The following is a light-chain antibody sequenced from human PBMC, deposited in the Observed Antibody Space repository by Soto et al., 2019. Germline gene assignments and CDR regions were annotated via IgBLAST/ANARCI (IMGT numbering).Light chain of an antibody. CDR2: EVS. V-gene: IGLV2-14*01. Sequence: QSVLSYPASVSQPPGQSITISCTGTSRDVGGSNYVSWYQHHPHRAPKLLIYEVSYRPSAVSRRFAGGRAGNAAALTISGLQAEDEADYYCSSYTSSNTREVIGGGTKVLVL. CDR3: SSYTSSNTREV. J-gene: IGLJ1*01. CDR1: SRDVGGSNY.